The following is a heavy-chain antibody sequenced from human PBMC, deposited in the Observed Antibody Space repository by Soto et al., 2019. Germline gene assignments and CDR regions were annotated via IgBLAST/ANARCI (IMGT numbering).Heavy chain of an antibody. V-gene: IGHV1-69*06. CDR1: GGTFSSYA. CDR3: AKLGPGNWFDP. Sequence: QVQLVQSGAEVKKPGSSVKVSCKASGGTFSSYAISWVRQAPGQGLEWMGGIIPIFGTAKYAQKFQGRVTITADKSTSTAYMELRSLRSEDTGVYFCAKLGPGNWFDPWGQGTLVTVSS. D-gene: IGHD7-27*01. CDR2: IIPIFGTA. J-gene: IGHJ5*02.